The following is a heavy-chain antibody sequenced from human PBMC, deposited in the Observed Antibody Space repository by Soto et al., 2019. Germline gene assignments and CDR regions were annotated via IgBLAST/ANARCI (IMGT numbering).Heavy chain of an antibody. Sequence: QLQLQESGPGLMKPSETLSLTCTVSDGSISSGNYYWGWIRQPPGKGLEWIGNIYYSGSTYYNPSLMSRVTISVDASTNKFALRVTFVTAADTAVYYCARHVGRFVGINYYGLDVWGQGTTVSVSS. CDR3: ARHVGRFVGINYYGLDV. D-gene: IGHD3-16*01. CDR2: IYYSGST. V-gene: IGHV4-39*01. J-gene: IGHJ6*02. CDR1: DGSISSGNYY.